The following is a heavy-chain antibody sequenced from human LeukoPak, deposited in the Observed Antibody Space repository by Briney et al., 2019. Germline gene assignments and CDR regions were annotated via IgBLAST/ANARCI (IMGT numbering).Heavy chain of an antibody. J-gene: IGHJ5*02. CDR3: AKDHRSSWSLGGVGFDP. D-gene: IGHD6-13*01. CDR1: GFTFSSYG. V-gene: IGHV3-23*01. Sequence: GGSLRLSCAASGFTFSSYGMSWVRQAPGKGLEWVSAISGSGGSTYYADSVKGRFTISRDNSKNTLYLQMNSLRAEDTAVYYCAKDHRSSWSLGGVGFDPWGQGTLVTVSS. CDR2: ISGSGGST.